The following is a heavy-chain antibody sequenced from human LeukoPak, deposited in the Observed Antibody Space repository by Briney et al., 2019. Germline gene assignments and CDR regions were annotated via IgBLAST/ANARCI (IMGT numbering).Heavy chain of an antibody. CDR1: GGSISSSSYY. V-gene: IGHV4-39*07. Sequence: PSETLSLTCTVSGGSISSSSYYWGWIRQPPGKGLEWIGSIYYSGSTNYNPSLKSRVTISVDTSKNQFSLKLSSVTAADTAVYYCARDNPSVLRYFDWLLEDYYYYYYMDVWGKGTTVTVSS. J-gene: IGHJ6*03. CDR3: ARDNPSVLRYFDWLLEDYYYYYYMDV. CDR2: IYYSGST. D-gene: IGHD3-9*01.